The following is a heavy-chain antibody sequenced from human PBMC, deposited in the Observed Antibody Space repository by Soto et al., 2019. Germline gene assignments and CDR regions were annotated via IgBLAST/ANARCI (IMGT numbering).Heavy chain of an antibody. CDR3: GRGATGGFVVVPAAMPYSYYGMDV. V-gene: IGHV1-3*01. Sequence: GGSVKVSCKASGYTFTSYAMHWVRQGPGQRLEGMGWVNAENGNKKYSQRFRGRVTMTRDTPASTAYRELSSLRSEDPAVYYCGRGATGGFVVVPAAMPYSYYGMDVWGKGPTVTVP. D-gene: IGHD2-2*01. CDR2: VNAENGNK. J-gene: IGHJ6*04. CDR1: GYTFTSYA.